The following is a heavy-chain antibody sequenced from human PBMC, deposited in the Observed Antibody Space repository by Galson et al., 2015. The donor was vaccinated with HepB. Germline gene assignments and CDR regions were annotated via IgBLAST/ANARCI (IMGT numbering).Heavy chain of an antibody. CDR2: ISTSNSFI. CDR1: GFTFTTYT. J-gene: IGHJ6*02. V-gene: IGHV3-21*01. D-gene: IGHD3-3*01. CDR3: ARDFRKTGTLWSGYTERMDYYCGMDV. Sequence: SLRLSCAASGFTFTTYTMNWVRQAPGKGLEWVSSISTSNSFIYYAASVKGRFTISRDNAQNSLYLQMNSLRAEDTAVYYCARDFRKTGTLWSGYTERMDYYCGMDVWGQGTTVTVSS.